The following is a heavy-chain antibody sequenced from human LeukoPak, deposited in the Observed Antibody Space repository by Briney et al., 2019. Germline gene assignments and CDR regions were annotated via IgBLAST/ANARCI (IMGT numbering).Heavy chain of an antibody. D-gene: IGHD4-23*01. CDR2: INPNSGDT. CDR3: ARGRVTVVTPFLHAFDI. J-gene: IGHJ3*02. CDR1: GYTFTDYY. V-gene: IGHV1-2*02. Sequence: ASVKVSCKASGYTFTDYYINWVRQAPGQGLEWIGWINPNSGDTNYAQKFQDRVTMTRDTSISTAYIELNFLRSDDTAVFYCARGRVTVVTPFLHAFDIWGQGTMVTVSS.